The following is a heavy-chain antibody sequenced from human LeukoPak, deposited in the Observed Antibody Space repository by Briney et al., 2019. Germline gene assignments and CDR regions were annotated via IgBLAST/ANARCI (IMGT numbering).Heavy chain of an antibody. V-gene: IGHV5-51*01. D-gene: IGHD3-22*01. CDR2: IYPGDSDT. CDR3: ARQGGYYQDY. J-gene: IGHJ4*02. CDR1: GYTFTSYW. Sequence: GEALKISCKGSGYTFTSYWVVWVRQMPGRGLEWMGIIYPGDSDTRYSPSFQGQVTFSADKSTNTAYLQWSRLKASDTAMYFCARQGGYYQDYWGQGTLVTVSS.